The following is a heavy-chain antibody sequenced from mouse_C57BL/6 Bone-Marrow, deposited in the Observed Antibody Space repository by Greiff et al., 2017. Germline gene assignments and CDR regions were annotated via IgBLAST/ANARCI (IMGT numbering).Heavy chain of an antibody. CDR1: GYTFTDYY. Sequence: EVQLQQSGPVLVKPGASVKMSCKASGYTFTDYYMHWVKQSHGKSLEWIGVINPYNGGTSYNQKFKGKATLTADKSSSTAYMQLNSLTSEDSAVYYSATQEWKGVDRMAYWGQGTLVTVSA. CDR2: INPYNGGT. V-gene: IGHV1-19*01. CDR3: ATQEWKGVDRMAY. J-gene: IGHJ3*01. D-gene: IGHD1-1*01.